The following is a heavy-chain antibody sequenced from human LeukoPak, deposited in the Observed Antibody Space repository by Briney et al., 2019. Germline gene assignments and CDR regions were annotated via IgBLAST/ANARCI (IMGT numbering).Heavy chain of an antibody. CDR2: IYYSGST. CDR3: ARWLQHEDYFDY. CDR1: GGSVSSGSYY. J-gene: IGHJ4*02. Sequence: SETLSLTCAVSGGSVSSGSYYGSWFRQPPGKGLEWIGYIYYSGSTNYNPSLKSRVTISVDTSKNQFSLKLSSVTAADTAVYYCARWLQHEDYFDYWGQGTLVTVSS. D-gene: IGHD5-24*01. V-gene: IGHV4-61*01.